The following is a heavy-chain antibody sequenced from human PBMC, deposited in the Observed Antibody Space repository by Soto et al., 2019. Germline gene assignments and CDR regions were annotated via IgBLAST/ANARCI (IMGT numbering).Heavy chain of an antibody. V-gene: IGHV4-61*01. D-gene: IGHD6-19*01. CDR2: IYHSGST. J-gene: IGHJ5*02. CDR1: GGSVSSGSYH. CDR3: ARLSVAWFDP. Sequence: QVQLQESGPGLVKPSETLSLTCTVSGGSVSSGSYHWGWIRQPPGKGLEWIGYIYHSGSTNYNPSLKSRVTISVDTSKNQFSLSLTSVTAADTAVYYFARLSVAWFDPWGQGTLVTVAS.